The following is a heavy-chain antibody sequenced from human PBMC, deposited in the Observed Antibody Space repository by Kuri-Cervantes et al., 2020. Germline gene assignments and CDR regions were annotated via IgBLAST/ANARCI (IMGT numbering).Heavy chain of an antibody. CDR1: GFTFSSYA. D-gene: IGHD2-15*01. CDR2: IWYDGSNK. Sequence: GESLKISCAASGFTFSSYAMHWVRQAPGKGLEWVAVIWYDGSNKYYADSVKGRFTISRDNSKNTLYLQMNSLRAEDTAVYYCARDPYCSGGNCYSVYWGQGTLVTVSS. CDR3: ARDPYCSGGNCYSVY. V-gene: IGHV3-30*04. J-gene: IGHJ4*02.